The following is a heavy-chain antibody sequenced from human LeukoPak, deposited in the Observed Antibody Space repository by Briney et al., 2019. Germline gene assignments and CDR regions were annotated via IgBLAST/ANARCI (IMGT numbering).Heavy chain of an antibody. Sequence: RGESLKISCTGSGNSFADYWVAWVRQMPGQGLESMGIIYPGDSDTRYSPSSQGQVTISADKSISTAYLQWSSLKASDTAIYYCARRNFDWSYFDYWGQGTLVTVSS. CDR2: IYPGDSDT. D-gene: IGHD3-9*01. CDR1: GNSFADYW. V-gene: IGHV5-51*01. CDR3: ARRNFDWSYFDY. J-gene: IGHJ4*02.